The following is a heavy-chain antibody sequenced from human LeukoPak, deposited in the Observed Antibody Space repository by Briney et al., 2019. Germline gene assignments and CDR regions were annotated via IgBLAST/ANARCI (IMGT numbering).Heavy chain of an antibody. D-gene: IGHD6-13*01. CDR2: IIPHVGSP. V-gene: IGHV1-69*13. J-gene: IGHJ4*02. CDR3: ARSSIIAAAGPYYFDY. CDR1: GDTFSYHS. Sequence: ASVKVSCKTFGDTFSYHSISWVRQAPGQGLQWLGGIIPHVGSPRYTERLQDRITITADESTTTAYLELSSLRSEDTAVYYCARSSIIAAAGPYYFDYWGQGTLVTVSS.